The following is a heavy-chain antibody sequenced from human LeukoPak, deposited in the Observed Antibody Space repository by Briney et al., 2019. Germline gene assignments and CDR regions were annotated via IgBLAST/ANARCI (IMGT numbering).Heavy chain of an antibody. CDR1: GFTFDDYA. CDR2: ISWNSGRI. D-gene: IGHD2-2*01. J-gene: IGHJ6*02. Sequence: GRSLRLSCAASGFTFDDYAMHWVRQAPGKGLEWVSGISWNSGRIGYADSVKGRFTISRDNAKNSLYLQMNSLRADDTALYYCAKDSRPADDYYYGMDVWGQGTTVTVSS. CDR3: AKDSRPADDYYYGMDV. V-gene: IGHV3-9*01.